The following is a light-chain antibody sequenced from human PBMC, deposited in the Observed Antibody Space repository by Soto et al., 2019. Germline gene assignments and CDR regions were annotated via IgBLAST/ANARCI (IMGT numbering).Light chain of an antibody. CDR1: SSNIGAGYD. J-gene: IGLJ1*01. Sequence: QSVLTQPPSVSGAPGQRVTISCTGSSSNIGAGYDVHWYQQLPGTAPKLLIYGNSNRPSGVPDRFSGSKSGTSASLAITGRQAEDEADYYCQSYDSSLSGWVFGAGTKLTVL. CDR2: GNS. V-gene: IGLV1-40*01. CDR3: QSYDSSLSGWV.